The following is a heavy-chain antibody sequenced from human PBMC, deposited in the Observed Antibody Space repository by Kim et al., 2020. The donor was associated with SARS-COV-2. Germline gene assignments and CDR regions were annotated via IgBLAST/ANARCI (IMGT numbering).Heavy chain of an antibody. CDR1: GFTFNTYT. V-gene: IGHV3-21*04. CDR2: ITVSRTHI. CDR3: ARGWLGQDGDK. J-gene: IGHJ4*02. Sequence: GGSLRLSCAASGFTFNTYTMDWVRQAPGKGLEWVSAITVSRTHIYYADSVGGRFTISRDNARNSVYLQMNSLRVDDTAIYYCARGWLGQDGDKWGQG. D-gene: IGHD3-10*01.